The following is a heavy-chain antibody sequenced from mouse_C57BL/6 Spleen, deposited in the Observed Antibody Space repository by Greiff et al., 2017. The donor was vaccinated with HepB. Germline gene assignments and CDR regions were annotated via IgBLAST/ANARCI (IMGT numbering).Heavy chain of an antibody. CDR1: GYTFTSYW. Sequence: QVQLQQPGAELVKPGASVKMSCKASGYTFTSYWITWVKQRPGPGLEWIGDIYPGSGSTNYNEKLKSKATITVDTSSRTAYMQLSRLTSEVSAVYYCARWGAAWFAYWGQGTLVTVSA. V-gene: IGHV1-55*01. CDR2: IYPGSGST. J-gene: IGHJ3*01. CDR3: ARWGAAWFAY.